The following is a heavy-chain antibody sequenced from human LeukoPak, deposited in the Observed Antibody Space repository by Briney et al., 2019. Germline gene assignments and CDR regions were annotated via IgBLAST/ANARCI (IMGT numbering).Heavy chain of an antibody. Sequence: KPGESLKISCKGSGYSFTSYWIGWVRQMPGKGLEGVGNIFPGDSDTRYSPSFQGQVTISADKSISAAYLQWSSLKASDTAMYFCARRPCSSISCFFDYWGQGTLVTVSS. V-gene: IGHV5-51*03. CDR2: IFPGDSDT. J-gene: IGHJ4*02. CDR3: ARRPCSSISCFFDY. D-gene: IGHD2-2*01. CDR1: GYSFTSYW.